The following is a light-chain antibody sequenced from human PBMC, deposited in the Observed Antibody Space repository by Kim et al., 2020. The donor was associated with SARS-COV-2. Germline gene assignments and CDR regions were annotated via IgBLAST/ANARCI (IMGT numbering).Light chain of an antibody. V-gene: IGKV3-15*01. CDR3: LQYNNRPRT. CDR1: QNVRTN. Sequence: VSPGERATLSCRASQNVRTNLAWYQQKPGQAPRLLIYAASSRATGIPATFSGSGSGTEFTLTISSLQSEDFAVYYCLQYNNRPRTFGQGTKVDIK. J-gene: IGKJ1*01. CDR2: AAS.